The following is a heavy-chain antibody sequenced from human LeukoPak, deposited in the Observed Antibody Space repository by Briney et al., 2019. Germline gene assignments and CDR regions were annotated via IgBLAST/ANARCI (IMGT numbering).Heavy chain of an antibody. CDR1: GYTFTSYD. Sequence: ASVKVSCKASGYTFTSYDINWVRQATGQGLEWMGWMNPNSGNTGYAQKFQGRVTMTRNTSISTAYMELSSLRSEDTAVYYCAREVLAQQPDAFDIWGQGTMVTVSS. CDR3: AREVLAQQPDAFDI. V-gene: IGHV1-8*01. D-gene: IGHD6-13*01. CDR2: MNPNSGNT. J-gene: IGHJ3*02.